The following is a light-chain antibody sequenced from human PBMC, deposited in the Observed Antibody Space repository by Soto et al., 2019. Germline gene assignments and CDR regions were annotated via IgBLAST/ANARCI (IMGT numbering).Light chain of an antibody. Sequence: EIVLTQSPGTLSLSPGERATLSCGASQSVSSRYLAWYQQKPGQAPRLLIYGASSRATGIPDRFSGSGSGTDFTLTISSLQPEDFATYYCQQSYSTPTWTFGQGTKVEIK. CDR2: GAS. CDR3: QQSYSTPTWT. V-gene: IGKV3-20*01. CDR1: QSVSSRY. J-gene: IGKJ1*01.